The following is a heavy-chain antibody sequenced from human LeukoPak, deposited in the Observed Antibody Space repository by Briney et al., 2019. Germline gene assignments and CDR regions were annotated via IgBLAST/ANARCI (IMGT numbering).Heavy chain of an antibody. CDR3: ARSFSSTTFMDV. Sequence: SETLSLTCTVSGGSISSYYWSWIRQPPGKGLEWIGYIYYSGSTNYNPSLKSRVTISVDTSKNQFSLKLSSVTAADTAVYFCARSFSSTTFMDVWGQGTTVTVSS. V-gene: IGHV4-59*08. CDR2: IYYSGST. D-gene: IGHD2-2*01. CDR1: GGSISSYY. J-gene: IGHJ6*02.